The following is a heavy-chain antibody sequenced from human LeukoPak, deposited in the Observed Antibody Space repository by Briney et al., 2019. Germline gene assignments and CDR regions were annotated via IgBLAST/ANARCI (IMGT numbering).Heavy chain of an antibody. CDR1: EFTFGDYA. D-gene: IGHD2-2*01. CDR3: TRAPRYCSSTSCSYYFDY. J-gene: IGHJ4*02. V-gene: IGHV3-49*03. CDR2: SRSKAYGGTT. Sequence: GGSLRLSCTASEFTFGDYAVSWFRQAPGKGLEWVGFSRSKAYGGTTESAASVKGRLTISRDDSKSIAYLQMNSLKTEDTAVYYCTRAPRYCSSTSCSYYFDYWGQGTLVTVSS.